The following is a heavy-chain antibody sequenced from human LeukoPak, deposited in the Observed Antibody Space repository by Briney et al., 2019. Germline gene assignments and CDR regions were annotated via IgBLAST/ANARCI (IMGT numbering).Heavy chain of an antibody. D-gene: IGHD3-3*01. Sequence: SVKVSCKASGGTFSSYAISWVRQAPGQGLEWMGRIIPILGIANYAQKFQGRVTITADKSTSTAYMELSSLRSEDTAVYYCAVTYYDFWSGYYRGYYYYGMDVWGQGTTVTVSS. CDR1: GGTFSSYA. J-gene: IGHJ6*02. V-gene: IGHV1-69*04. CDR3: AVTYYDFWSGYYRGYYYYGMDV. CDR2: IIPILGIA.